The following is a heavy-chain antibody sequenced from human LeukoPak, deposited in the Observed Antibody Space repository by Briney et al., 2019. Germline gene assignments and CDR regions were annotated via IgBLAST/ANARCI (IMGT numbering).Heavy chain of an antibody. D-gene: IGHD3-3*01. V-gene: IGHV4-38-2*02. CDR2: IYHSGTT. Sequence: PSETLSLTCTVSGYSIISGSYWAWIRQPPGKGLEWIGHIYHSGTTSYNLSLKSRVTISVDTSNNQFSLKLSSVTAADTAVYYCARGLDFWSGYPYYYYYMDVWGKGTTVTVSS. J-gene: IGHJ6*03. CDR1: GYSIISGSY. CDR3: ARGLDFWSGYPYYYYYMDV.